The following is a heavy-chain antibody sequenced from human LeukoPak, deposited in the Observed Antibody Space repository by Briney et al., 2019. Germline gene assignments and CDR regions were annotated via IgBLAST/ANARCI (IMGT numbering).Heavy chain of an antibody. Sequence: GGSLRLSCAASGFTFSASDMNWVRQTPGKGLEWDSGIKCDGSKTGYADSVKGPFTISRDNAKNSVYLQLNSMRAEDTAIYYCARSQGPYDYWGQGALVTVSS. CDR3: ARSQGPYDY. CDR2: IKCDGSKT. J-gene: IGHJ4*02. CDR1: GFTFSASD. V-gene: IGHV3-20*04.